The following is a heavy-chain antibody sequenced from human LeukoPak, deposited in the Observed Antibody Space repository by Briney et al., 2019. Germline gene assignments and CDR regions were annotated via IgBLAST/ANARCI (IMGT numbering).Heavy chain of an antibody. Sequence: GASVTVSCKVSGYTLTELSMHWVRRAPGKGLEWMGGFDPEDGETIYAQKFQGRVTMTEDTSTDTAYMELSSLRSEDTAVYYCATAVADFNWFDPWGQGNLVSVFS. J-gene: IGHJ5*02. CDR3: ATAVADFNWFDP. CDR1: GYTLTELS. V-gene: IGHV1-24*01. D-gene: IGHD6-19*01. CDR2: FDPEDGET.